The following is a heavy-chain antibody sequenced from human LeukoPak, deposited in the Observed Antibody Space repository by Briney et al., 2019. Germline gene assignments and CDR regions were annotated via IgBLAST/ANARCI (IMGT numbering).Heavy chain of an antibody. J-gene: IGHJ4*02. V-gene: IGHV3-48*01. CDR2: FGSLKNIV. Sequence: GGSLRLSCVTSGFSFDNYGMSWVRRAPGKGLEWISYFGSLKNIVNYADSVKGRFTISRDKVKTSLYLQMNSLRAEDTAVYYCVRDQQWESPHYFDFWGQGTPVTVSS. CDR1: GFSFDNYG. D-gene: IGHD1-26*01. CDR3: VRDQQWESPHYFDF.